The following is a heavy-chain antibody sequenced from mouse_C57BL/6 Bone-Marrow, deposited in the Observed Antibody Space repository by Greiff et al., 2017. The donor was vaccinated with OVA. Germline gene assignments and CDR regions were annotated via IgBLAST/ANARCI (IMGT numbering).Heavy chain of an antibody. Sequence: EVQLQQSGPELVKPGASVKISCKASGYTFTDYYMNWVKQSHGKSLEWIGDINPNNGGTSYNQKFKGKATLTVDKSSSTAYMELRSLTSEDSAVYYCARGRGGSSSWFAYWGQGTLVTVSA. CDR2: INPNNGGT. D-gene: IGHD1-1*01. J-gene: IGHJ3*01. CDR3: ARGRGGSSSWFAY. V-gene: IGHV1-26*01. CDR1: GYTFTDYY.